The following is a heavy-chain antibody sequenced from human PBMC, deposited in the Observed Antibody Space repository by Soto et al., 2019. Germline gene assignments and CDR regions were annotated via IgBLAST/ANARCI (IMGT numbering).Heavy chain of an antibody. J-gene: IGHJ6*02. V-gene: IGHV5-51*01. CDR2: IYPGDSDT. CDR1: GYSFTSYW. CDR3: ASGQMVRRVHYYYYGMDV. D-gene: IGHD3-10*01. Sequence: GESLKISCKGSGYSFTSYWIGWVRQMPGKGLEWMGIIYPGDSDTRYSPSFQGQVTISADKSISTAYLQWSSLKASDTAMYYCASGQMVRRVHYYYYGMDVWGQGTTVTVSS.